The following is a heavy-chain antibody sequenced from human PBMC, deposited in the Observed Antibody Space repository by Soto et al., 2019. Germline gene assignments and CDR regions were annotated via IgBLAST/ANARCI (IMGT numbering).Heavy chain of an antibody. CDR1: GGSIINYY. J-gene: IGHJ5*01. CDR3: ARQTTYSSSWFDY. V-gene: IGHV4-4*07. Sequence: PSETLSLTCTVSGGSIINYYWTWIWQPAGKGLEWVGRIYSSGSTSYNPSLKSRLTMSVDTSKNQVTLKLTSVTAADTALYYCARQTTYSSSWFDYWGHGTLVTVSS. CDR2: IYSSGST. D-gene: IGHD6-13*01.